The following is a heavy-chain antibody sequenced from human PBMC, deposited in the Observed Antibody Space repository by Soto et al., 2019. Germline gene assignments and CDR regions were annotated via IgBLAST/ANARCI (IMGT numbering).Heavy chain of an antibody. Sequence: QVQLVQSGAEVKKPGSSVKVSCKASGCTFSSYAISWVRQAPGQGLEWMGGMIPSFGTANYEQKFQGRVTITADKSTSTAYMELSSLRSADTAVYYCARDLTLGDEYCSSTSCSLDYLGQGTLVTVSS. CDR2: MIPSFGTA. CDR3: ARDLTLGDEYCSSTSCSLDY. CDR1: GCTFSSYA. V-gene: IGHV1-69*06. J-gene: IGHJ4*02. D-gene: IGHD2-2*01.